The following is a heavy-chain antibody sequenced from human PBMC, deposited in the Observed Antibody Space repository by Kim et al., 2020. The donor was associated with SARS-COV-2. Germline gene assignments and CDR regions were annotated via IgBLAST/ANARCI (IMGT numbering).Heavy chain of an antibody. J-gene: IGHJ4*02. V-gene: IGHV4-59*13. D-gene: IGHD3-3*01. CDR3: ARMGFLEWFPFDY. CDR2: IYYSGST. CDR1: GASISSYY. Sequence: SETLSLTCTVSGASISSYYWTWIRQPPGKGLEWIGYIYYSGSTNYNPSLKSRVTISVDTSQDQFSLKLTSVTAADTAVYYCARMGFLEWFPFDYWGQGTL.